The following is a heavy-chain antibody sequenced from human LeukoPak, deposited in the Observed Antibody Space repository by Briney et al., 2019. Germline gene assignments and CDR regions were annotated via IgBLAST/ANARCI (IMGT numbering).Heavy chain of an antibody. CDR2: FDPEDGVT. J-gene: IGHJ3*02. CDR1: GYTLTELS. CDR3: ATGAETTDAFDI. V-gene: IGHV1-24*01. D-gene: IGHD1-7*01. Sequence: ASVKVSCKVSGYTLTELSMHWVRQAPGKGLEWMGGFDPEDGVTIYAQKFQGRVTMTEDTSTDTAYMELSSLRSEDTAVYYCATGAETTDAFDIWGQGTMVTVSS.